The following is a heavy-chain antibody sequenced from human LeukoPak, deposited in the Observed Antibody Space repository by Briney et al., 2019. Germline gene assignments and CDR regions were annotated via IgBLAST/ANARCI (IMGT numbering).Heavy chain of an antibody. CDR1: GYTFTGYY. V-gene: IGHV1-2*02. CDR3: AREGSGWYGNFDY. J-gene: IGHJ4*02. D-gene: IGHD6-19*01. Sequence: ASVKVSCKASGYTFTGYYMHWVRRAPGQGLEWMGWINPDSGGTNYAQKFQGRVTMTRDTSISTAYMEVSRLRPDDTAVYYCAREGSGWYGNFDYWGQGTLVTVSS. CDR2: INPDSGGT.